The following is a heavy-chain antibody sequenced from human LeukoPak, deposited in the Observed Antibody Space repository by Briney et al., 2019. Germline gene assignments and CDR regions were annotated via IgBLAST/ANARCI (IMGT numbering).Heavy chain of an antibody. CDR2: ISAYNGNT. V-gene: IGHV1-18*01. J-gene: IGHJ4*02. Sequence: ASVKVSCKASGYTFTSYGISWVRQAPGQGLEWMGWISAYNGNTNYAQKLQGRVTMTTDTSTSTAYMELRSLRSDDTAVYYCARALGMVRGVIITPTFDYWGQGTLVTVSS. CDR1: GYTFTSYG. CDR3: ARALGMVRGVIITPTFDY. D-gene: IGHD3-10*01.